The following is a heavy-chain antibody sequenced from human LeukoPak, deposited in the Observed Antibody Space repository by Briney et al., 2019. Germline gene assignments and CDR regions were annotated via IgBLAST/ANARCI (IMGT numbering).Heavy chain of an antibody. V-gene: IGHV3-7*01. Sequence: PGGSLRLSCVASGFSFGSYWMAWVRQAPGKGLEWVANMKHDGIEKYHVDSVKGRFTISRDNSKNTLYLQMNSLRAEDTAVYYCAKDKGGGYGNDGFDIWGRGTMVTVSS. J-gene: IGHJ3*02. CDR1: GFSFGSYW. CDR2: MKHDGIEK. D-gene: IGHD3-16*01. CDR3: AKDKGGGYGNDGFDI.